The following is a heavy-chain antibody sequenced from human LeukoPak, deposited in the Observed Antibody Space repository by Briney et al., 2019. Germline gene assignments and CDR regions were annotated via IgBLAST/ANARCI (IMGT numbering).Heavy chain of an antibody. J-gene: IGHJ4*02. Sequence: ASVKVSCKTSGYTFTRYGVSWVRQAPGQGLEWMGWISPHNGNRDYAQKFKDRVTMTTDTSTNTAYLELRSLRPDDTAMYYCARTGYGSGSDDFDFWGQGTLVTVSS. V-gene: IGHV1-18*01. CDR1: GYTFTRYG. D-gene: IGHD3-10*01. CDR3: ARTGYGSGSDDFDF. CDR2: ISPHNGNR.